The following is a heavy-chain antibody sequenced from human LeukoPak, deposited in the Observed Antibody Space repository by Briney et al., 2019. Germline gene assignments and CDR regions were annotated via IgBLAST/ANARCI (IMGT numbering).Heavy chain of an antibody. D-gene: IGHD6-13*01. J-gene: IGHJ6*03. CDR2: IYYSGST. V-gene: IGHV4-59*07. Sequence: SDTLSLTCTVSGGSLSSHYWSWIRQPPATAREWTGDIYYSGSTNYNPSLKSRVTISVDTSKNQFSLKRSSVTAADTAVYYCAKVVIAAAGTNYYYYMDVWGKGTTVTISS. CDR1: GGSLSSHY. CDR3: AKVVIAAAGTNYYYYMDV.